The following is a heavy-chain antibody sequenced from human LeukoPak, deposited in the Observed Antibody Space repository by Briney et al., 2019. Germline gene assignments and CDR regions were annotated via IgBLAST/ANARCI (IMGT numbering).Heavy chain of an antibody. Sequence: SGGSLRLSCTASGLTFNNYAMYWVRQAPRKGLEWVAGIFGSGGSAHYADSVKGRFTISRDNSKNTVYLQMDSLRGEDTAVSYCTKTTTGYSSGQYPGWPADHWGQGALVTVSS. CDR1: GLTFNNYA. CDR3: TKTTTGYSSGQYPGWPADH. J-gene: IGHJ4*02. V-gene: IGHV3-23*01. CDR2: IFGSGGSA. D-gene: IGHD3-22*01.